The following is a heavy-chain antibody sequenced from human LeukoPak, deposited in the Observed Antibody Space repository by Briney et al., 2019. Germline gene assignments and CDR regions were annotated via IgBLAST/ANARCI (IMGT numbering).Heavy chain of an antibody. Sequence: ASVKVSCKASGYTFTNYDINWVRQAPGQGLEWMGWMTPNSGNTGYAQKFQGRATMTRDTSISTAYMELSSLRSEDTAVYYCARNYYGSGTFDYWGQGTLVTVSS. CDR3: ARNYYGSGTFDY. J-gene: IGHJ4*02. D-gene: IGHD3-10*01. V-gene: IGHV1-8*01. CDR2: MTPNSGNT. CDR1: GYTFTNYD.